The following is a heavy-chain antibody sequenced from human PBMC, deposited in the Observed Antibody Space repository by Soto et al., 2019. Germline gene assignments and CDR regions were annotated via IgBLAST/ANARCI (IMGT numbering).Heavy chain of an antibody. V-gene: IGHV4-4*02. J-gene: IGHJ5*02. CDR2: NHHSGST. CDR3: AREPITIFGVVNRRFDP. CDR1: GGSINSRNW. Sequence: TSETLSLTCAVSGGSINSRNWWSLVRPPPGKGLEWIGENHHSGSTNYNPSLKSRVTISVDKSKNQFSLKLSSVTAADTAVYYCAREPITIFGVVNRRFDPWGQGTLVTVSS. D-gene: IGHD3-3*01.